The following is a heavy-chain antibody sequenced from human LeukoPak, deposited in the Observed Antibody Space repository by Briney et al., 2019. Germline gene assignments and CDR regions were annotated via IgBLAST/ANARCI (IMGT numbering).Heavy chain of an antibody. Sequence: PSQTVSLTCAVSGGSISSGGYSWSWIRQPPGKGLEWIGYIYHSGSTYYNPSLRSRVTISVDRSKNQFSLKLSSVTAADTAVYYCARAFHYYGSGSYYLGAFDIWGQGTMVTVSS. J-gene: IGHJ3*02. CDR1: GGSISSGGYS. CDR2: IYHSGST. D-gene: IGHD3-10*01. CDR3: ARAFHYYGSGSYYLGAFDI. V-gene: IGHV4-30-2*01.